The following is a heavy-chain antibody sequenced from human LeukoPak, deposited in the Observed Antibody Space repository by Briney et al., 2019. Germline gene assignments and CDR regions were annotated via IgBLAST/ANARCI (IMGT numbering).Heavy chain of an antibody. V-gene: IGHV3-53*01. CDR1: EFNVSSLY. D-gene: IGHD1-26*01. CDR2: IYGGGTT. CDR3: ARTGWGAYGMDV. Sequence: PGGSLRLSCVGSEFNVSSLYMSWVRQAPGRGLEWVSVIYGGGTTNYADSVKGRFTISRDTFENTVHLEMSDLRVDDTAVYYCARTGWGAYGMDVWGPGTTVTVPS. J-gene: IGHJ6*02.